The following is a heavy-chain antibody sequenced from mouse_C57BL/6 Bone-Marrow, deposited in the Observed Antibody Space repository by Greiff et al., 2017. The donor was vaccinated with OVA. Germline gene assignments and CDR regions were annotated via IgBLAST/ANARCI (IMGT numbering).Heavy chain of an antibody. V-gene: IGHV5-9-1*02. CDR3: TREGLRCTWFAY. CDR1: GFTFSSYA. J-gene: IGHJ3*01. Sequence: EVKLMESGEGLVKPGGSLKLSCAASGFTFSSYAMSWVRQTPEKRLEWVAYISSGGDYIYYADTVKGRFTISRDNARNTLYLQMSSLKSEDTAMYYCTREGLRCTWFAYWGQGTLVTVSA. CDR2: ISSGGDYI. D-gene: IGHD2-4*01.